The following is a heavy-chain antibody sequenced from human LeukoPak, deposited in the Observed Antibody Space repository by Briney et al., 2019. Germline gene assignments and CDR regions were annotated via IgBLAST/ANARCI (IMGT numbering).Heavy chain of an antibody. D-gene: IGHD3-22*01. J-gene: IGHJ4*02. CDR2: INPNSGGT. Sequence: ASVKVSCKASGYTFTGYYMHWVRQAPGQGLEWMGWINPNSGGTNYAQKFQGRVTMTRDTSISTAYMELSRLRSDDTAVYYCAREGLNYYDSSGYPTYFDYWGQGTLVTVSS. V-gene: IGHV1-2*02. CDR3: AREGLNYYDSSGYPTYFDY. CDR1: GYTFTGYY.